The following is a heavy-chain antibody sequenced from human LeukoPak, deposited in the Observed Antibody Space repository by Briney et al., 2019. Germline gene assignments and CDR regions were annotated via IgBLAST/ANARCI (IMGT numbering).Heavy chain of an antibody. Sequence: GGSLRLSCAASGFTFSSYGMHWVRQAPGKGLEWVAVISYDGSNKYYADSAKGRFTISRDNSKNTLYLQMNSLRAEDTAVYYCAKPGIVVVVAAAFDIWGQGTMVTVSS. J-gene: IGHJ3*02. CDR2: ISYDGSNK. CDR1: GFTFSSYG. V-gene: IGHV3-30*18. D-gene: IGHD2-15*01. CDR3: AKPGIVVVVAAAFDI.